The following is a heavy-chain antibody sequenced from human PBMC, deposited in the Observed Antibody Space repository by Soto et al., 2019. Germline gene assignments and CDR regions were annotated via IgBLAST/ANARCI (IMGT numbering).Heavy chain of an antibody. CDR2: ITGGGSST. D-gene: IGHD2-21*02. J-gene: IGHJ4*02. CDR1: GFTFSSYA. V-gene: IGHV3-23*01. CDR3: AKDPVGVTRTFDY. Sequence: GSLRLSCAASGFTFSSYAMSWVRQAPGKGLEWVSAITGGGSSTYYADSVKGRFTISRDNSKNTLYLQVNSLRAEDTAIYYCAKDPVGVTRTFDYWGQGTLVTVSS.